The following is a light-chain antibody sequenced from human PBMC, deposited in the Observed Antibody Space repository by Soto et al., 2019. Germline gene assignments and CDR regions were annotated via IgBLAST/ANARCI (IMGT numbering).Light chain of an antibody. CDR1: SSDIGSYDR. Sequence: QSALTQPASVSGSPGQSITISCTGTSSDIGSYDRVSWYQWHPGKAPKLIIYEDYRRPSQISNRFSGSKSGNTASLTISGLQAEDEADYYCCSYAGSNIFAVFGGGTKLTV. CDR3: CSYAGSNIFAV. CDR2: EDY. J-gene: IGLJ2*01. V-gene: IGLV2-23*01.